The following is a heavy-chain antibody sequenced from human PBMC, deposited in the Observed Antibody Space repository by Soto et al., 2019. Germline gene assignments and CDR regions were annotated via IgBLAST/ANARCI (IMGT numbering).Heavy chain of an antibody. D-gene: IGHD3-10*01. J-gene: IGHJ3*02. CDR2: ISPDGTIP. CDR1: GFTFSNYW. CDR3: ARFRGDAFDI. Sequence: EVQLVESGGGLVQPGGSLRLSCAVSGFTFSNYWMHWVHQAPGKGLVWVSTISPDGTIPDYTDSVKGRLAISRDNAKSTLFLQINSLRPEDTAVYYCARFRGDAFDIWGQGTMVTVSS. V-gene: IGHV3-74*01.